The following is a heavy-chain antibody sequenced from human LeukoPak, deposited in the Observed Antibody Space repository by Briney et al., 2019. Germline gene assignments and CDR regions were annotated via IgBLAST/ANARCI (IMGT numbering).Heavy chain of an antibody. Sequence: GGSLRLSCAASGFTFSSYAMSWVRQAPGKGLEWVSVISGSGGSTYYADSVKGRFTISRDNSKNTLYLQMNSLRAEDTAVYYCARSPRRYYYDDGAGVDYWGQGTLVTVSS. CDR3: ARSPRRYYYDDGAGVDY. CDR2: ISGSGGST. CDR1: GFTFSSYA. V-gene: IGHV3-23*01. D-gene: IGHD3-22*01. J-gene: IGHJ4*02.